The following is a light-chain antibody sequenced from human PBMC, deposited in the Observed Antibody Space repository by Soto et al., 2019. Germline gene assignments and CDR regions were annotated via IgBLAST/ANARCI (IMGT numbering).Light chain of an antibody. CDR3: QQHGNWPLT. Sequence: EIVMTQSPATLSVSPGEGVTLSCRASQNVYSNLAWYQQKPGQAPRLLIYGASTRATSIPARFSGSGSGTEFTLTISSLQSEDFAVYYCQQHGNWPLTFGGGTKVDIK. CDR2: GAS. J-gene: IGKJ4*01. CDR1: QNVYSN. V-gene: IGKV3-15*01.